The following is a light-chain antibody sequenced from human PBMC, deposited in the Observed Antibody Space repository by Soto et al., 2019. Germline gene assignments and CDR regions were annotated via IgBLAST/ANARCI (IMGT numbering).Light chain of an antibody. CDR2: EVT. J-gene: IGLJ1*01. CDR3: GSYTTFSIPYV. V-gene: IGLV2-14*01. Sequence: QSVLTQPASVSGSPGQSITISCTGTSSDVGGYNYVSWYQHHPGKAPKVMIYEVTNRPSGVSNRFSGSKSGNTASLTISGLPAEDEADYYCGSYTTFSIPYVFGTGTKLTVL. CDR1: SSDVGGYNY.